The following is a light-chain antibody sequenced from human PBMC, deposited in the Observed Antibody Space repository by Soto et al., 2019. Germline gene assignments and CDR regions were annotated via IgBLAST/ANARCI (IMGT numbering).Light chain of an antibody. CDR1: ESVGSN. CDR3: QEYSNWWT. CDR2: GAS. Sequence: TVMTQSPASLSVSPGERATPSCRASESVGSNVAWYQHKPGQAPRLLIYGASTRATGVPARFSGSASGTEFTLTISSLQSEDSAVYYCQEYSNWWTFGQGTKIEIK. V-gene: IGKV3-15*01. J-gene: IGKJ1*01.